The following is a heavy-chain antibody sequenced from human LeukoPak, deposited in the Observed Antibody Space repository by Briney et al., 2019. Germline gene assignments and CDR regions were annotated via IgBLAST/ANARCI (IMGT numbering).Heavy chain of an antibody. J-gene: IGHJ3*01. CDR3: VRGLV. CDR2: INSNSTSNSIK. CDR1: GFTFSTYS. Sequence: AGGSLRLSCATSGFTFSTYSMNWVRQAPGKGLEWVSYINSNSTSNSIKYYADSVQGRFTISRDNAKNSLYLQMNSLRAEDTAVYYCVRGLVWGQGTIVTVSS. V-gene: IGHV3-48*01.